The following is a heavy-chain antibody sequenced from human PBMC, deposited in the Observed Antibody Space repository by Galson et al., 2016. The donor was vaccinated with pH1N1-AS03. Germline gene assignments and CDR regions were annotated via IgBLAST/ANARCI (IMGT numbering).Heavy chain of an antibody. CDR2: IYGGGDT. V-gene: IGHV3-53*01. CDR3: ARETWGSTQGEH. Sequence: SLRLSCAASGFTINNNYMSWVRQAPGKGLEWVSVIYGGGDTFYADSVKGRFTISRDHSKNTVYLQINSLRVEDTAVYYCARETWGSTQGEHWGQGTLVTVSS. J-gene: IGHJ4*02. CDR1: GFTINNNY. D-gene: IGHD3-16*01.